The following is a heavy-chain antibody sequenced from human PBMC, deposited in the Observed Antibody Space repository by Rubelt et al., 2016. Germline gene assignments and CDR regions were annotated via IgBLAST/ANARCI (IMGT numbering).Heavy chain of an antibody. V-gene: IGHV1-18*01. CDR1: GYTFITYG. CDR3: ARYLGIEGDFDY. Sequence: QVHLVQSAIEVKKPGASVKISCKTSGYTFITYGIIWVRRAPGQGLEWMGWINTYNDKTNYPQKFQGRVSMTTDSSTNTAYMELRSLRSDDTAVYYCARYLGIEGDFDYWGQGTLVTVSS. J-gene: IGHJ4*02. CDR2: INTYNDKT. D-gene: IGHD7-27*01.